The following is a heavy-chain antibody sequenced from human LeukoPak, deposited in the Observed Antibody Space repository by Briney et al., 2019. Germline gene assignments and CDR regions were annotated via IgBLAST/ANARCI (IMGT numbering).Heavy chain of an antibody. Sequence: ASVKVSCKAPGGTFSSYAISWVRQAPGQGLEWMGGIIPIFGTANYAQKFQGRVTITADESTSTAYMELSSLRSEDTAVYYCARAYSYGSVLHYYYGMDVWGQGTTVTVSS. CDR1: GGTFSSYA. CDR2: IIPIFGTA. J-gene: IGHJ6*02. D-gene: IGHD5-18*01. CDR3: ARAYSYGSVLHYYYGMDV. V-gene: IGHV1-69*13.